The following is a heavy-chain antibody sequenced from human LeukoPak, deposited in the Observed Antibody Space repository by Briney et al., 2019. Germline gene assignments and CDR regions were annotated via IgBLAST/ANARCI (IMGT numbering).Heavy chain of an antibody. Sequence: GGSLRPSCAASVFTVSSNSMSWVRQAPRKGLEWVSVIYSGGSTSYADAVRGRFTISRHNSENTLYLQMNSLRVEDTAVYYWARGGELSDFDHWGQGTLVTVSS. CDR1: VFTVSSNS. V-gene: IGHV3-53*04. CDR2: IYSGGST. CDR3: ARGGELSDFDH. J-gene: IGHJ4*02. D-gene: IGHD3-16*02.